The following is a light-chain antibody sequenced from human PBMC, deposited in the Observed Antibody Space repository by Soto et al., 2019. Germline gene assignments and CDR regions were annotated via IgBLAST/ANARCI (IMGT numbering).Light chain of an antibody. CDR1: QSINRW. CDR3: QEYNTYSWA. V-gene: IGKV1-5*02. CDR2: DAS. Sequence: DIQMSQFPSSLTASVGDSVTIICRASQSINRWLAWYQQKPGRAPKLLIYDASSLQSGVASRFSGSGSGTEFALTISSLQPDDFATYHCQEYNTYSWAFGQGTKVEMK. J-gene: IGKJ1*01.